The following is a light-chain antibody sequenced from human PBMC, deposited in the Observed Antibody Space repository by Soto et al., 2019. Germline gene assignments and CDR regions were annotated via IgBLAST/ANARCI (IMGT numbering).Light chain of an antibody. CDR2: AAS. CDR3: QKYSSVPV. J-gene: IGKJ3*01. Sequence: DIQMTQSPTSLSASVGDRVTITCRASQDIRNFVAWYQQKPGKTPKLLIYAASTLQSGVPSRFSGRGSGTEFTLTITILQPEDVATYSCQKYSSVPVFGPGTKVEIK. CDR1: QDIRNF. V-gene: IGKV1-27*01.